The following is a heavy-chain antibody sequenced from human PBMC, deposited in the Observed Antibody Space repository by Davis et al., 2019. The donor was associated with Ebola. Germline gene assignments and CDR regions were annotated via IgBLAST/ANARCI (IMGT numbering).Heavy chain of an antibody. Sequence: AASVKVSCKTSGYTFTDFGISWVRQAPGQGLEWMGWISGYYGNTNYAQKFQDRVTMTRDTSSTAAYMELRSLTSDDTAIYYCAILVGVGVLDNTPFDYWGQGTPVTVSS. J-gene: IGHJ4*02. CDR3: AILVGVGVLDNTPFDY. CDR1: GYTFTDFG. V-gene: IGHV1-18*04. D-gene: IGHD1-26*01. CDR2: ISGYYGNT.